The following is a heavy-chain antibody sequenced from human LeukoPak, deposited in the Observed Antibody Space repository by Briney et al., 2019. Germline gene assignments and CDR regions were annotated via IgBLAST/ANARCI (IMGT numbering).Heavy chain of an antibody. CDR2: MNANSGVT. CDR3: ARDLSSTSNWELDY. V-gene: IGHV1-2*06. CDR1: GYTFTDSF. J-gene: IGHJ4*02. D-gene: IGHD7-27*01. Sequence: ASVKVSCKASGYTFTDSFIHWVRQAPGQGPEWMGRMNANSGVTMYAQTLQDRVTMTRDTSISAAYMELSRLTSDDTALYYCARDLSSTSNWELDYWGQGTLVTVSS.